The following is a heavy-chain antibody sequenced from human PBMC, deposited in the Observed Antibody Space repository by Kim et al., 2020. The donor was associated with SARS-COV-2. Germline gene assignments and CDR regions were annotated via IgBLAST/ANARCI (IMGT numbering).Heavy chain of an antibody. J-gene: IGHJ6*02. D-gene: IGHD3-10*01. CDR1: GFNFSIYS. CDR2: ISITSSYI. Sequence: GGSLRLSCATSGFNFSIYSMDWVRQAPGKGLEWVASISITSSYIHYSDSLKGQITVSRDNASNSLFLQLSSLRTEDTAVYYCAKHKGIRGGRYDGLDVWGQGTTVTVSS. CDR3: AKHKGIRGGRYDGLDV. V-gene: IGHV3-21*01.